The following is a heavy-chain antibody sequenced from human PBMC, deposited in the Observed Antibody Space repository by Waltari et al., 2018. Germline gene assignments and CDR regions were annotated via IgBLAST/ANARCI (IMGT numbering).Heavy chain of an antibody. CDR1: GLTFSSYA. Sequence: EVQLAESGGSLVQPGGSLRLSCAASGLTFSSYAMSWVRQAPGKGLEWVSLISSSGDNTYYADSVKGRFTISRDNSRNTLSLQMNSLRAEDTAAYYCAKDGHKYYYGTSGYYSAPLDSWGQGTLVTVPS. CDR2: ISSSGDNT. V-gene: IGHV3-23*04. CDR3: AKDGHKYYYGTSGYYSAPLDS. J-gene: IGHJ4*02. D-gene: IGHD3-22*01.